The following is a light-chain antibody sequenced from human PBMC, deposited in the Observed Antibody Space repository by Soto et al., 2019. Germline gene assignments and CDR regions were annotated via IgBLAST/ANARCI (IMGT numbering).Light chain of an antibody. J-gene: IGLJ1*01. CDR3: SSYTSSSTLV. CDR2: EVS. CDR1: SSDGGGYNY. V-gene: IGLV2-14*01. Sequence: QAALTRRASVSGSPGQSIAISCTGTSSDGGGYNYGSWYQQRPGKAPNLMIDEVSNHPSGVSNRFSGSKSGNTASLTISGLQAEDEVDYHCSSYTSSSTLVLGTGTKVTVL.